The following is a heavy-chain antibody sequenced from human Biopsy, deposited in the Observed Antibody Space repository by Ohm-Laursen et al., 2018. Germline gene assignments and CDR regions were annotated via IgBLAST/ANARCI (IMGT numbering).Heavy chain of an antibody. J-gene: IGHJ2*01. CDR2: TWDDGSHQ. D-gene: IGHD3-22*01. CDR3: AKDLASGSGYYWYFDF. CDR1: GFNFSAYG. V-gene: IGHV3-33*03. Sequence: SLRLSCTAPGFNFSAYGMHWVRQAPDKGLEWVALTWDDGSHQYYADSVKGRFTISRDNAKNSVYLQMNSLRAEDTAFYYCAKDLASGSGYYWYFDFWGRGTLVTVSS.